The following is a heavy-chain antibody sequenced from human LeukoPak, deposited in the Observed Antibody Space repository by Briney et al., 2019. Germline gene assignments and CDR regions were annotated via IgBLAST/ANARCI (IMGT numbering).Heavy chain of an antibody. J-gene: IGHJ4*02. D-gene: IGHD3-22*01. CDR1: GYSFTSYW. V-gene: IGHV5-51*01. Sequence: GESLKISCKGSGYSFTSYWIGWVRQMPGKGLEWMGIIYPGDSNTRYRPSFQGQVTISADKSINTAYLQWSSLKASDTAMYYCARAAYYYDRSGYYIGYFDYWGQGTLVTVSS. CDR2: IYPGDSNT. CDR3: ARAAYYYDRSGYYIGYFDY.